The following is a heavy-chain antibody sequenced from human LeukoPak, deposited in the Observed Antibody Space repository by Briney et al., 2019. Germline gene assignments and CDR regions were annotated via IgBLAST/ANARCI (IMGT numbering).Heavy chain of an antibody. CDR3: ARIKRYNWNDDLNWFDP. CDR2: IYYSGST. J-gene: IGHJ5*02. V-gene: IGHV4-39*01. D-gene: IGHD1-20*01. Sequence: SQTLSLTCAVSGGSISSSSYYWGWIRQPPGKGLEWIGSIYYSGSTYYNPSLKSRVTISVDTSKNQFSLKLSSVTAADTAVYYCARIKRYNWNDDLNWFDPWGQGTLVTVSS. CDR1: GGSISSSSYY.